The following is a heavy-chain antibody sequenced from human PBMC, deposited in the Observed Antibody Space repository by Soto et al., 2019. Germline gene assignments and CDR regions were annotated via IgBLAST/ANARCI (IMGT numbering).Heavy chain of an antibody. D-gene: IGHD1-1*01. CDR3: VREDDTTGHYSWFDP. CDR2: FVPMFGSA. J-gene: IGHJ5*02. Sequence: GASVKVSFKPSVTTLDRFTFNWVRQAPGQGLERMGGFVPMFGSAIIAQRFQGRLRINAGASAGTGYMELSDLRSEDTAIYFCVREDDTTGHYSWFDPWGPGTLVTVSS. CDR1: VTTLDRFT. V-gene: IGHV1-69*13.